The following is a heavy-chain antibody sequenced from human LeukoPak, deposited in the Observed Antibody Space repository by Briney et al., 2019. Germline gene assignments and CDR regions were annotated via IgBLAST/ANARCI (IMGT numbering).Heavy chain of an antibody. J-gene: IGHJ4*02. CDR2: IHPADSDT. Sequence: GESLKISCKGSGYNFANYWIAWVRQMPGKGLEWMGIIHPADSDTRYSLSFQGQVTISADKSISTAYLQWSSLKASDTAMYYCARSSSGWSFDYWGQGTLVTVSS. CDR1: GYNFANYW. CDR3: ARSSSGWSFDY. V-gene: IGHV5-51*01. D-gene: IGHD6-19*01.